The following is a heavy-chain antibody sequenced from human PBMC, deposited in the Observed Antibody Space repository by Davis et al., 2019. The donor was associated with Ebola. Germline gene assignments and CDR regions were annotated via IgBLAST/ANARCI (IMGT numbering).Heavy chain of an antibody. V-gene: IGHV1-18*01. Sequence: ASVKVSCKASGYTFTSYAITWVRQAPGQGLEWMGWISAYNGNTNYAQKFQGRVTMTTDTSTSTAYMEVRSLRSDDTAVYYCARAANQLLSYWGQGTLVTVSS. CDR2: ISAYNGNT. CDR3: ARAANQLLSY. J-gene: IGHJ4*02. CDR1: GYTFTSYA. D-gene: IGHD2-2*01.